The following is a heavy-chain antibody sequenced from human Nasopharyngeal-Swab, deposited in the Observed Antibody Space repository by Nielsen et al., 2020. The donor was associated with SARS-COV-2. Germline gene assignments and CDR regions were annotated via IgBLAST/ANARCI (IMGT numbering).Heavy chain of an antibody. D-gene: IGHD6-19*01. J-gene: IGHJ4*02. CDR1: GFTFSSYA. Sequence: GESLKISCAASGFTFSSYAMSWVRQAPGKGLEWVSAISGSGGSTYYADSVKGRFTISRDNSKNTLYLQMNSLRAEDTAVYYCATPRYSSGWFIGHLGYWGQGTLVTVSS. CDR2: ISGSGGST. V-gene: IGHV3-23*01. CDR3: ATPRYSSGWFIGHLGY.